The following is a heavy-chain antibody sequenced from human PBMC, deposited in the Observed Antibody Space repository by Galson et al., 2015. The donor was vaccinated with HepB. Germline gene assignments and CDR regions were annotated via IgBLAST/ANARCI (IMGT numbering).Heavy chain of an antibody. CDR2: ISAYNGDT. V-gene: IGHV1-18*01. CDR1: GYAFTNFG. Sequence: SVEVSCKASGYAFTNFGVSWVRQAPGQGPEWVGWISAYNGDTNYGQKFLGRVTATVDTSTSTAYMELRSLGSDDTAIYYCARDRRSYYEILTGFARFDYWGQGTPVIVSS. D-gene: IGHD3-9*01. J-gene: IGHJ4*02. CDR3: ARDRRSYYEILTGFARFDY.